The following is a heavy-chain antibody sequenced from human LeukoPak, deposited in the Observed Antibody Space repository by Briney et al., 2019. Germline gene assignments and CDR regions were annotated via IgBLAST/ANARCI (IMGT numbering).Heavy chain of an antibody. Sequence: SETLSLTCTVSGYSISGGYYWGWIRQPLGKGLEWIGSIYHSGSTYYNPSLKSRVTISVDTSKNQFSLKLSSVTAADTAVYYCARDWDIVVVPAAIHAFDIWGQGTMVTVSS. CDR1: GYSISGGYY. V-gene: IGHV4-38-2*02. CDR2: IYHSGST. CDR3: ARDWDIVVVPAAIHAFDI. J-gene: IGHJ3*02. D-gene: IGHD2-2*01.